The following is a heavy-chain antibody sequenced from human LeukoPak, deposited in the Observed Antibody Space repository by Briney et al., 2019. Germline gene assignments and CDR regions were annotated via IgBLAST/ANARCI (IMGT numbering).Heavy chain of an antibody. CDR2: IVPIFGTA. CDR1: GGTFSSYA. Sequence: ASVKVSRKASGGTFSSYAISWVRQAPGQGLEWMGGIVPIFGTANYAQKFQGRVTITADESTSTAYMELSSLRSEDTAMYYCANSYSISFFDYWGQGTLATVSS. V-gene: IGHV1-69*13. CDR3: ANSYSISFFDY. D-gene: IGHD6-6*01. J-gene: IGHJ4*02.